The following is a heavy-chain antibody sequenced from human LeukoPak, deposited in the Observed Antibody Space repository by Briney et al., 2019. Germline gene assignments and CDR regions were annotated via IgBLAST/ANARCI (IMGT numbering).Heavy chain of an antibody. Sequence: GGSLRLSCAASGFTFSTYSMNWVRQAPGKGLEWVSSISSSSSYIYYADSMKGRFTISRDNAKNSLYLQMNSLRAEDTAVYYCARESPRYYGGNSFYAFDIWGQGTMVTVSS. J-gene: IGHJ3*02. D-gene: IGHD4-23*01. V-gene: IGHV3-21*01. CDR3: ARESPRYYGGNSFYAFDI. CDR1: GFTFSTYS. CDR2: ISSSSSYI.